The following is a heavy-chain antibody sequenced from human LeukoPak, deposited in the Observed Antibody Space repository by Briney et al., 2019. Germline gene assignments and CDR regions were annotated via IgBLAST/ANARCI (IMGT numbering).Heavy chain of an antibody. J-gene: IGHJ1*01. CDR1: GFTFSNYD. V-gene: IGHV3-23*01. CDR3: ATYSSLNRREFQY. Sequence: GGSLRLSCAASGFTFSNYDMSWVRQAPGKGLEWVSGISGSGDSTYYADSVKGRFTISRDNSKNTLYLQMNSLRAEDTAVYYCATYSSLNRREFQYWGQGTLLTVSS. CDR2: ISGSGDST. D-gene: IGHD3-22*01.